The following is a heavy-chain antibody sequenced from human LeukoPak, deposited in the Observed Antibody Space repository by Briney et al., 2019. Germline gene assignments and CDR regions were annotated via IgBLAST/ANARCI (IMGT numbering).Heavy chain of an antibody. J-gene: IGHJ5*02. CDR2: ISYDGSNK. D-gene: IGHD3-16*01. CDR3: ARAKPGGNWFDP. CDR1: GFTFSSYA. V-gene: IGHV3-30-3*01. Sequence: QPGRSLRLSCAASGFTFSSYAMHWVRQAPGKGLEWVAVISYDGSNKYYADSVKGRFTISRDNSKNTLYLQMNSLRAEDTALYYCARAKPGGNWFDPWGQGTLVTVSS.